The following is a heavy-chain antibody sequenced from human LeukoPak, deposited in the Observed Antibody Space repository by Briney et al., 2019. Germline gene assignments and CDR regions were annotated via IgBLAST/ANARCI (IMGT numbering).Heavy chain of an antibody. CDR1: GFTFSSYG. D-gene: IGHD3-10*01. CDR3: AEHPSMPRGPGY. CDR2: ISGSGGDT. V-gene: IGHV3-23*01. Sequence: GGSLGLSCAASGFTFSSYGMTWVRQVPGKGLEWVSVISGSGGDTYYADSVKGRFTISRDNSKNTLYLQMNSLRAEDTAIYYCAEHPSMPRGPGYWGQGTLVTVSS. J-gene: IGHJ4*02.